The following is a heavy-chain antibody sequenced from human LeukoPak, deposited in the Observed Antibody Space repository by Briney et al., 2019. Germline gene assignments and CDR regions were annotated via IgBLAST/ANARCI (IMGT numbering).Heavy chain of an antibody. CDR2: TYYRSKWYN. V-gene: IGHV6-1*01. D-gene: IGHD2-2*01. J-gene: IGHJ3*02. Sequence: SQTLSLTCAISGDSVSSNSAAWNWIRQSPSRGLEWLGRTYYRSKWYNDYAVSVKSRITINPDTSKNQFSLQLNSVTPEDTAVYYCARSLRLGYCSSTGCYGAFDIWGQGTMVTVSS. CDR3: ARSLRLGYCSSTGCYGAFDI. CDR1: GDSVSSNSAA.